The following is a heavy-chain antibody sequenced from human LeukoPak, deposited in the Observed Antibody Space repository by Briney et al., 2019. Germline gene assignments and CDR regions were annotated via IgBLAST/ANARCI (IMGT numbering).Heavy chain of an antibody. Sequence: DSVKVSCKASGYAFTSYGISWVRQTPGQGLEWMGWISAYNGNTNYAQKLQGRVTMTTDTSTSTAYMELRSLRSDDTAVYYCARDVDYGDYDYWGQGTLVTVSS. CDR1: GYAFTSYG. CDR2: ISAYNGNT. CDR3: ARDVDYGDYDY. J-gene: IGHJ4*02. V-gene: IGHV1-18*04. D-gene: IGHD4-17*01.